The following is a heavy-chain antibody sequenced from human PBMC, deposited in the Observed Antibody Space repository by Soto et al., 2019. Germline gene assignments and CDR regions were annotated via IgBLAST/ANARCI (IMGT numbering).Heavy chain of an antibody. Sequence: GGSLRLSCAASGFTFSNYGMHWVRQAPGKGLEWVAFISDDGSNKYYADSMKGRFTMSRDNSKRTLYLQMSSLRVEDTAVYYCTKRRNVLRFLEWSSGMEVWGQGTTVTVSS. D-gene: IGHD3-3*01. CDR1: GFTFSNYG. CDR2: ISDDGSNK. J-gene: IGHJ6*02. CDR3: TKRRNVLRFLEWSSGMEV. V-gene: IGHV3-30*18.